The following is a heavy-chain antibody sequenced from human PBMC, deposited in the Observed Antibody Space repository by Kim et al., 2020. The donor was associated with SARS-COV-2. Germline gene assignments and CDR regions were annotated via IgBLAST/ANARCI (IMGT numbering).Heavy chain of an antibody. D-gene: IGHD6-19*01. Sequence: GGSLRLSCAASGFTFSSYGMHWVRQAPGKGLEWVAVIWYDGSNKYYADSVKGRCTISRDNSKNTLYLQMNSLRAEDTAVYYCARDSKAVAEGDFDYWGQGTLVTVSS. V-gene: IGHV3-33*01. CDR3: ARDSKAVAEGDFDY. CDR1: GFTFSSYG. J-gene: IGHJ4*02. CDR2: IWYDGSNK.